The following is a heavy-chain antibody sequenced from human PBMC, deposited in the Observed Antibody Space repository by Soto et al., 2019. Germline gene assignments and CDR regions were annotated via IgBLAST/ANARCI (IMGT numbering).Heavy chain of an antibody. CDR2: IYHSGST. V-gene: IGHV4-4*02. J-gene: IGHJ4*02. D-gene: IGHD3-22*01. Sequence: SETLSLTCAVSGGSISSSNWWSCVRQPPGKGLEWIGEIYHSGSTNYNQSLKSRVTISVDKSKNQFSLKLSSVTAADTAVYYCARSAGYYDSSGYYDWGQGTLVTVSS. CDR3: ARSAGYYDSSGYYD. CDR1: GGSISSSNW.